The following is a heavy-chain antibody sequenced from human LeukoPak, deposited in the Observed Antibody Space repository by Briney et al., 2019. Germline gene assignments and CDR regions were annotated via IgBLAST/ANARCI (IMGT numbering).Heavy chain of an antibody. J-gene: IGHJ6*03. V-gene: IGHV4-39*01. Sequence: SETLSLTCTVSGGSISSSSYYWGWIRQPPGKGLEWIGSIYYSGSTYYNPSLKSRVTISVDPSNNQFSLKLSSVTAADTAVYYCARHSGYSYGYAYYYYYMDVWGKGTTVTVSS. D-gene: IGHD5-18*01. CDR3: ARHSGYSYGYAYYYYYMDV. CDR2: IYYSGST. CDR1: GGSISSSSYY.